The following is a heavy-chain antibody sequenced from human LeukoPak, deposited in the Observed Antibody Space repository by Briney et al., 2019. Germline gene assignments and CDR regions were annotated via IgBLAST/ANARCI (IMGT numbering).Heavy chain of an antibody. D-gene: IGHD3-16*02. CDR2: INHSGST. V-gene: IGHV4-39*07. CDR1: GGSINSSSYY. Sequence: SETLSLTCPVSGGSINSSSYYWGWIRQPPGKGLEWIGEINHSGSTNYNPSLKSRVTISVDTSKNQFSLKLSSVTAADTAVYYCARGGVYVWGSYRHFDYWGQGTLVTVSS. CDR3: ARGGVYVWGSYRHFDY. J-gene: IGHJ4*02.